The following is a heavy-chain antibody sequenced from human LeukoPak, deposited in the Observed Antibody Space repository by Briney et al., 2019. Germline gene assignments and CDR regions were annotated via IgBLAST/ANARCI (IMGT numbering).Heavy chain of an antibody. CDR1: GFTFSNAW. CDR3: ARGRYSYDFDY. Sequence: GSLRLSCAASGFTFSNAWMSWVRQAPGKGLEWIGYIYYSGSTNYNPSLKSRVTISVDTSKNQFSLKLSSVTAADTAVYYCARGRYSYDFDYWGQGTLVTVSS. CDR2: IYYSGST. D-gene: IGHD5-18*01. V-gene: IGHV4-59*01. J-gene: IGHJ4*02.